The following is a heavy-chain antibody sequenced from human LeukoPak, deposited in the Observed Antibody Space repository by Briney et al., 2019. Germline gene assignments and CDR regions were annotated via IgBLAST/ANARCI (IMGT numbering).Heavy chain of an antibody. Sequence: PSETLSLTCTVSGGSISSYYWSWIRQPPRKGLEWIGYIYYSGSTNYNPSLKSRVTISVDTSKNQFSLKLSSVTAADTAVYYCAIDSSGYYFGEGDAFDIWGQGTMVTVSS. CDR2: IYYSGST. CDR1: GGSISSYY. D-gene: IGHD3-22*01. V-gene: IGHV4-59*01. CDR3: AIDSSGYYFGEGDAFDI. J-gene: IGHJ3*02.